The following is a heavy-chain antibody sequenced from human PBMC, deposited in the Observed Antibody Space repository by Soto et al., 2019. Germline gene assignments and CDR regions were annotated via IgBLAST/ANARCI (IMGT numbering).Heavy chain of an antibody. D-gene: IGHD3-10*01. V-gene: IGHV3-74*01. CDR2: ISDDGSRE. CDR3: TRGPRPSSVGTGAF. CDR1: GLTFSMYW. Sequence: GSLRLSCTPSGLTFSMYWMHWVRQVPGKGPEWVSRISDDGSREDYADSVKGRFTISSDNAKNTLYLEMHVLRADDTAVYYSTRGPRPSSVGTGAFWGQGTPVTVSS. J-gene: IGHJ4*02.